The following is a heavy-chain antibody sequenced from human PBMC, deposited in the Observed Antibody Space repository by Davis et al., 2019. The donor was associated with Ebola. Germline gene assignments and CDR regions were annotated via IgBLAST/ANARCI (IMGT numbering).Heavy chain of an antibody. V-gene: IGHV3-73*01. D-gene: IGHD4-23*01. Sequence: GESLKISCAASGFTFNGSAMHWVRQASGKGLEWVGRIRSKANSYATAYAASVKGRFTISRDDSKNTAYLQMNSLKTEDTAVYYCTTPTDYGGNSGVDYWGQGTLVTVSS. CDR2: IRSKANSYAT. CDR3: TTPTDYGGNSGVDY. J-gene: IGHJ4*02. CDR1: GFTFNGSA.